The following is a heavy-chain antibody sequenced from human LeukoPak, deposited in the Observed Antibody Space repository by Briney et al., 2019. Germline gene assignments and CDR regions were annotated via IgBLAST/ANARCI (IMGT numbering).Heavy chain of an antibody. J-gene: IGHJ1*01. CDR3: AGSTNGYNLLHH. V-gene: IGHV3-53*01. D-gene: IGHD5-24*01. Sequence: GGSLRLSCAASGSTVSGNYMSWVRRAPGKGLEWVSVIYSGGITFYSDSVKGRFTISRDNSMNTLSLQMNSLRAEDTAVYYCAGSTNGYNLLHHWGQGTLVTVSS. CDR2: IYSGGIT. CDR1: GSTVSGNY.